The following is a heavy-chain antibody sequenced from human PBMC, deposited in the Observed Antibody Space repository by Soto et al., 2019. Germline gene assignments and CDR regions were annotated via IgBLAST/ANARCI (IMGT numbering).Heavy chain of an antibody. Sequence: GGSLRLSCAASGFTFSSYWMHWVRQAPGKGLVWVSRINSDGSSTSYADSVKGRFTISRDNAKNTLYLQMNSLRAEDTAVYYCARVEKELWDYGSGSYYYYYGMDVWGQGTTVTVSS. D-gene: IGHD3-10*01. CDR1: GFTFSSYW. CDR3: ARVEKELWDYGSGSYYYYYGMDV. CDR2: INSDGSST. J-gene: IGHJ6*02. V-gene: IGHV3-74*01.